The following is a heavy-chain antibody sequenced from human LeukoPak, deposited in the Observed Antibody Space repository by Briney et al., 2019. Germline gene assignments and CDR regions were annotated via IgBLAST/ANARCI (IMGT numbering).Heavy chain of an antibody. D-gene: IGHD2-2*01. J-gene: IGHJ4*02. CDR2: ISGSGGST. Sequence: PGGSLRLSCAASGFTFSSYAMSWVRQAPGKGLEWVSAISGSGGSTYHADSVKGRFTISRDNSKNTLYLQMNSLRAEDTAVYYCAKDPRAQYCSSTSCSHYDYWGQGTLVTVSS. CDR1: GFTFSSYA. V-gene: IGHV3-23*01. CDR3: AKDPRAQYCSSTSCSHYDY.